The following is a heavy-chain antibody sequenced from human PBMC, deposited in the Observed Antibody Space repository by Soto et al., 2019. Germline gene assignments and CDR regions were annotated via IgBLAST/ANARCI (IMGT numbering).Heavy chain of an antibody. CDR2: INSEGRST. J-gene: IGHJ6*02. D-gene: IGHD2-15*01. CDR1: GFTFSSYW. V-gene: IGHV3-74*01. CDR3: ARDRFLSASEYGMDV. Sequence: GGSLRLSCAASGFTFSSYWMHWVRQAPGKGLVWVSRINSEGRSTNYADSVKGRFTISRDNSKNMLYLQMNSLRAEVTAVYCCARDRFLSASEYGMDVWGQGTTVTVS.